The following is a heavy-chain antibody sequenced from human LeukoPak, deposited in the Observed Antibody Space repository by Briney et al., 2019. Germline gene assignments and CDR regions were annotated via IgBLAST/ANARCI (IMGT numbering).Heavy chain of an antibody. CDR3: AKGREHTDY. J-gene: IGHJ4*02. CDR2: IRYDGSYE. Sequence: GGSLRLSCAASGFTFENYGMHWVRQAPGKGLECVAFIRYDGSYEDYADSVKGQFNISRVNARNTLNLELNALRGEDTAVYYCAKGREHTDYWGQGTLVTVSS. CDR1: GFTFENYG. V-gene: IGHV3-30*02. D-gene: IGHD1/OR15-1a*01.